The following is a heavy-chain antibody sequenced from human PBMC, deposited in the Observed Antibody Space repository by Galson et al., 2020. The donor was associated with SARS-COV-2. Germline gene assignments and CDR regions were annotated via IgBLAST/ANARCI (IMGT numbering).Heavy chain of an antibody. CDR2: IKSKTDGGTT. CDR1: GFTFSNAW. D-gene: IGHD6-13*01. CDR3: TTVFSKPLPEWQQLVSAIGPYYYYYMDV. V-gene: IGHV3-15*01. J-gene: IGHJ6*03. Sequence: GWSLRLSCAASGFTFSNAWMSWVRQAPGKGLEWVGRIKSKTDGGTTDYAAPVKGRFTISRDDSKNTLYLQMNSLKTEDTAVYYCTTVFSKPLPEWQQLVSAIGPYYYYYMDVWDKGTTVTVSS.